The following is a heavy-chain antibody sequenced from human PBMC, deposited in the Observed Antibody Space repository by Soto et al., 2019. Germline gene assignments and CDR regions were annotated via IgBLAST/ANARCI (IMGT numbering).Heavy chain of an antibody. CDR3: ARAGGSSSAHFIY. V-gene: IGHV1-18*01. Sequence: QVQLVQSGAEVKKPGASVKVSCKASGYTFTSYGISWVRQAPGQGLEWMGWISGYNGNTNYAQRVRGRVTMTTDTSTRTAYMELRSLTSDDTAVYYCARAGGSSSAHFIYWGQGTLVTVSS. CDR2: ISGYNGNT. D-gene: IGHD6-6*01. CDR1: GYTFTSYG. J-gene: IGHJ4*02.